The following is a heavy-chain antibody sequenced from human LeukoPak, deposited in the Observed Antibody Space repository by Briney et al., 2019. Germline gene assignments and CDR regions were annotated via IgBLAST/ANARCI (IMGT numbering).Heavy chain of an antibody. J-gene: IGHJ6*04. CDR1: GYTFTSYD. Sequence: ASVKVSCKASGYTFTSYDINWVRQATGQGLEWMGWMNPNSGNTGYAQKLQGRVNLTTDSSSSKAYMELRSLRSDDTAVYCCARELIPMVRGVIVHSYYYGMDVWGKGSTVPVSS. CDR3: ARELIPMVRGVIVHSYYYGMDV. CDR2: MNPNSGNT. V-gene: IGHV1-8*01. D-gene: IGHD3-10*01.